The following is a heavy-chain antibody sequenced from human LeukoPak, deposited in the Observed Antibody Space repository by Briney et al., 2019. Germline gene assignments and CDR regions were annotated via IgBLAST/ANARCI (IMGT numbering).Heavy chain of an antibody. CDR3: ARVKGITMVRGVPYGMDV. V-gene: IGHV1-69*04. J-gene: IGHJ6*02. CDR1: GGTFSSYA. CDR2: IIPILGIA. D-gene: IGHD3-10*01. Sequence: SVRVSCKASGGTFSSYAISWVRQAPGQGLEWMGRIIPILGIANYAQKFQGRVTITADKSTSTAYMELGSLRSEDTAVYYCARVKGITMVRGVPYGMDVWGQGTTVTVSS.